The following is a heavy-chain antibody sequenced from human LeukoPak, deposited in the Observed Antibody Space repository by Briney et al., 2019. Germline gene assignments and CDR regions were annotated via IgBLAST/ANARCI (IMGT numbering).Heavy chain of an antibody. CDR1: GGSISSYY. D-gene: IGHD2-2*01. CDR2: IYYSGST. CDR3: ARDPGGPYCSSTSCFDYYYGMDV. Sequence: SETLSLTCTVSGGSISSYYWSWIGQPPGKGLEWIGYIYYSGSTNYNPSLKSRVTISVDTSKNQFSLKLSSVTAADTAVYYCARDPGGPYCSSTSCFDYYYGMDVWGQGTTVTVSS. J-gene: IGHJ6*02. V-gene: IGHV4-59*01.